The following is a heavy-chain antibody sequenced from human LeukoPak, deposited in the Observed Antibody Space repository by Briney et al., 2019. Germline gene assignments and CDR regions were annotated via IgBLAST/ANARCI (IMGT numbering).Heavy chain of an antibody. CDR1: GFTFSSYA. D-gene: IGHD1-26*01. J-gene: IGHJ4*02. CDR3: AKDSKIYSGSYGVDY. Sequence: GRSLRLSCAASGFTFSSYAMHWVRQAPGKGLEWVAVISYDGSNKYYADSVKGRFTISRDNSKNTLYLQMNSLRAEDTAVYYCAKDSKIYSGSYGVDYWGQGTLVTVSS. V-gene: IGHV3-30-3*01. CDR2: ISYDGSNK.